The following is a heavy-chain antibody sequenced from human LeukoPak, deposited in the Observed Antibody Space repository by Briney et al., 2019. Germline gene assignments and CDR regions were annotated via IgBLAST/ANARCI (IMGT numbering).Heavy chain of an antibody. V-gene: IGHV4-4*09. J-gene: IGHJ4*02. CDR1: GASISAYH. CDR3: ARRATMLAGGYFDY. CDR2: IYASGST. D-gene: IGHD5-12*01. Sequence: SETLSLTCSVSGASISAYHWSWIRQPAGKGLEWIGYIYASGSTTYKPSLKSRVTISIDTSKNQFSLKLSSVTAADTAVYYCARRATMLAGGYFDYWGQGTLVSVSS.